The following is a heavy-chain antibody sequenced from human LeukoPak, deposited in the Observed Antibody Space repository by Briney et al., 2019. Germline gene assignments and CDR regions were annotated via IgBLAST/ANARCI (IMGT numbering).Heavy chain of an antibody. Sequence: PGGSLRLSCAASGFTFSTYGMNWVRQAPGKGLEWVSAVSGSGSTPNYARSVKGRFTVSRDNSKNTLYLQMNSLRVDDTAIYYCAKDLRYSGSPRAFDFWGQGTMVTVSS. CDR2: VSGSGSTP. D-gene: IGHD1-26*01. V-gene: IGHV3-23*01. CDR3: AKDLRYSGSPRAFDF. CDR1: GFTFSTYG. J-gene: IGHJ3*01.